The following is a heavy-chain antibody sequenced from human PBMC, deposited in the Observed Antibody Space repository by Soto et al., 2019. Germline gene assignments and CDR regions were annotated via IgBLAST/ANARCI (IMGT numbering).Heavy chain of an antibody. J-gene: IGHJ6*02. CDR1: GYTFASFG. CDR2: ISTYNGNT. CDR3: AGPLDYYYYALDA. V-gene: IGHV1-18*01. Sequence: ASVKVSCKASGYTFASFGIIWVRQAPGQGLEWMGWISTYNGNTNYAQKLQGRVTMTTDTSTSSAYMELRSLRSDDTAVYYCAGPLDYYYYALDAWGQGTTVTVSS.